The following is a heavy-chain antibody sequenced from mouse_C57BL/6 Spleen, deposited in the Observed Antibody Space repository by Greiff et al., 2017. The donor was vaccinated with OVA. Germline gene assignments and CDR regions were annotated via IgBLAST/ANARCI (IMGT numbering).Heavy chain of an antibody. J-gene: IGHJ4*01. V-gene: IGHV1-53*01. CDR3: AKSLYYGNYDYYAMDY. CDR2: INPSNGGT. D-gene: IGHD2-1*01. CDR1: GYTFTSYW. Sequence: VQLQQPGTELVKPGASVKLSCKASGYTFTSYWMHWVKQRPGQGLEWIGNINPSNGGTNYNEKFKSKATLTVAKSSSTAYMQLSSLTSEDSAVYYCAKSLYYGNYDYYAMDYWGQGTSVTVSS.